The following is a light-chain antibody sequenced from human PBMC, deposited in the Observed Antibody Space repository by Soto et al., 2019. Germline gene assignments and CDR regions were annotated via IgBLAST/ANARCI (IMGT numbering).Light chain of an antibody. CDR2: AAS. Sequence: DIQVTQSPSSLSASVGDRVTITCRPSQNINIFLNWYQQKPGRAPMVVISAASNLESGVPSRFSGRGSGTEFTLTISNLQPGDSALYFCQESYSTPRAFGVGTRVEVK. V-gene: IGKV1-39*01. CDR3: QESYSTPRA. CDR1: QNINIF. J-gene: IGKJ4*01.